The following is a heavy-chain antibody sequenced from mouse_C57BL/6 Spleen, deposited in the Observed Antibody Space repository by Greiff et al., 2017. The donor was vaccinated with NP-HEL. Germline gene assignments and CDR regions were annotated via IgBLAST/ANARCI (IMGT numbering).Heavy chain of an antibody. CDR1: GYTFTSYW. V-gene: IGHV1-74*01. CDR2: IHPSDSDT. J-gene: IGHJ3*01. CDR3: ATPYSNYVWFAY. Sequence: QVQLQQPGAELVKPGASVKVSCKASGYTFTSYWMHWVKQRPGQGLEWIGRIHPSDSDTNYNQKFKGKATLTVDKSSSTSYMQLSSLTSEDSAVYYCATPYSNYVWFAYWGQGTLVTVSA. D-gene: IGHD2-5*01.